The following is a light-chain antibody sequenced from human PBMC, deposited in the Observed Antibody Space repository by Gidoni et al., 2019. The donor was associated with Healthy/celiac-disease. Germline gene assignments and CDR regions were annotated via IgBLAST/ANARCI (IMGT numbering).Light chain of an antibody. CDR1: QSISSY. CDR3: QQSYSTPYT. Sequence: DIQRTHAPSSLSASVGDRVTITCRASQSISSYLNWYQQKPGKAPKLLIYAASSLQSGVPSRFSGSGSGTDFTLTISSLPPEDFATYYCQQSYSTPYTFGQGTKLEIK. CDR2: AAS. J-gene: IGKJ2*01. V-gene: IGKV1-39*01.